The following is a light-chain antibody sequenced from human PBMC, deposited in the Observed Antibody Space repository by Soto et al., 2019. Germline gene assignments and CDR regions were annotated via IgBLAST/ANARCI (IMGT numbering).Light chain of an antibody. Sequence: DIQMTQSPSPLSASVGDTVAITCRASQGIKNYLAWFQQKPGKAPKSLIYAASTLQSGVPSRFRGSVYGTDFTLTISCLQPENFATYFIQHYYTFPYGFGQGTKLEI. CDR1: QGIKNY. V-gene: IGKV1-16*01. J-gene: IGKJ2*03. CDR3: QHYYTFPYG. CDR2: AAS.